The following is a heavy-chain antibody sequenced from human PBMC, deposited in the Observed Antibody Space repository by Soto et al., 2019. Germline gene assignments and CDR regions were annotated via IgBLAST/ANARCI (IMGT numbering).Heavy chain of an antibody. Sequence: GQSNKVSSKGSGDHSASYWVGLARTQPGKGLEWVGIIYPGDSDTRYSPSFQGQVTISADKSISTAYLQWSSLKASDTAMYYCARTAAAGKYYYGMDVWGQGTTVTVSS. CDR2: IYPGDSDT. V-gene: IGHV5-51*01. D-gene: IGHD6-13*01. CDR3: ARTAAAGKYYYGMDV. CDR1: GDHSASYW. J-gene: IGHJ6*02.